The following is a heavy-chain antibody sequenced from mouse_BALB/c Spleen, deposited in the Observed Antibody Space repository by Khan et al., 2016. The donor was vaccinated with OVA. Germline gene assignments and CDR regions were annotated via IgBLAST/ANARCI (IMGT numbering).Heavy chain of an antibody. CDR1: GFKIIDTY. Sequence: VHVKQSGAELVKPGASVKLSCTASGFKIIDTYMHWVKQRPEQGLDWIGRIDPANGNTKYDPKFQGKASITADTSSNPAYLPHRSLTSEDTAVFYCALIYYGNYIYFDYWGQGTTLTVSS. V-gene: IGHV14-3*02. D-gene: IGHD2-1*01. J-gene: IGHJ2*01. CDR3: ALIYYGNYIYFDY. CDR2: IDPANGNT.